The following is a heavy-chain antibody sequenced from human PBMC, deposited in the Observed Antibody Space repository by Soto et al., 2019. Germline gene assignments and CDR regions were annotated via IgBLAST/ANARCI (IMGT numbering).Heavy chain of an antibody. CDR1: GGSIGSSSYY. CDR2: IYYSGST. V-gene: IGHV4-39*01. Sequence: PSETLSLTCTVSGGSIGSSSYYWGGIRQPPGKGLEWIGSIYYSGSTYYNPSLKSRVTISVDTSKNQFSLKLSSVTAADTAVYYCARHQRPAAIVNYMDVWGKGTTVT. J-gene: IGHJ6*03. D-gene: IGHD2-2*01. CDR3: ARHQRPAAIVNYMDV.